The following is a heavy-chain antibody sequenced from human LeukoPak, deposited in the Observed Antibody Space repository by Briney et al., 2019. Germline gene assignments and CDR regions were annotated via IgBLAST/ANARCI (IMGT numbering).Heavy chain of an antibody. Sequence: PGGSLRLSCAASGFTFSSYGMSWVRQAPGEGLDWVGRIASKTDGGATDYAAPVKGRFTISRDDSKNTLNLQMNSLKTEDTAVYYCTTGIRGDWGQGTLVTVSS. V-gene: IGHV3-15*04. J-gene: IGHJ4*02. CDR3: TTGIRGD. CDR1: GFTFSSYG. CDR2: IASKTDGGAT. D-gene: IGHD3-10*01.